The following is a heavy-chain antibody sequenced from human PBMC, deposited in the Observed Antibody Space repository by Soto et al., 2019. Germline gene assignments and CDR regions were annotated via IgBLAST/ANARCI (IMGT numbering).Heavy chain of an antibody. Sequence: GGSLRLSCAASGFTFSSYAMSWVRQAPGKGLEWVSAISGSGGSTYYEDSVKGRFTISRDNSKNTLYLKMNSLRAEDTAVYYCAKTLGYCSSTSCWGAFDIWGQGTMVTVSS. J-gene: IGHJ3*02. V-gene: IGHV3-23*01. D-gene: IGHD2-2*01. CDR2: ISGSGGST. CDR3: AKTLGYCSSTSCWGAFDI. CDR1: GFTFSSYA.